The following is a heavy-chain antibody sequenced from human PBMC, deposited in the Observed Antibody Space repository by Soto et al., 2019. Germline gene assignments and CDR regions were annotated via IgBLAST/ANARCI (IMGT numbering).Heavy chain of an antibody. V-gene: IGHV3-23*01. CDR3: AKDLEGGSGSGTFDY. CDR2: ISSSGDST. CDR1: GFSFSSYA. D-gene: IGHD3-10*01. Sequence: EVQLLESGGGLVHPGGSLRLSCAASGFSFSSYAMNWVRQAPGKGLEWVSGISSSGDSTYYADSVKGRFTISRDNSKNTLYLQMNSLRAEDTAVYYCAKDLEGGSGSGTFDYWGQGTLVTVSS. J-gene: IGHJ4*02.